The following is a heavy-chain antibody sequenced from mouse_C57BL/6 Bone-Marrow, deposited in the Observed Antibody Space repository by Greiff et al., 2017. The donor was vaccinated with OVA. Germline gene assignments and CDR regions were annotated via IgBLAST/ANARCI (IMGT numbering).Heavy chain of an antibody. Sequence: EVHLVESGGDLVKPGGSLKLSCAASGFTFSSYGMSWVRQTPDKRLEWVATISSGGSYTYYPDSVKGRFTISRDNAKNTRYLQMSSLKSEDTAMYYCARPRKFAYWGQGTLVTVSA. CDR1: GFTFSSYG. CDR3: ARPRKFAY. CDR2: ISSGGSYT. V-gene: IGHV5-6*01. J-gene: IGHJ3*01.